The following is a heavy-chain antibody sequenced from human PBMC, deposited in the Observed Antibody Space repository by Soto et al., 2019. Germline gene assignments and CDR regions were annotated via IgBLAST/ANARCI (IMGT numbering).Heavy chain of an antibody. J-gene: IGHJ4*02. CDR1: GFTVSNNY. Sequence: EVQLVESGGGLIQPGGSLRLSCAVSGFTVSNNYMSWVRQAPGKGLEGVSVIYSGGYTAYGDSVKGRFTISRDNSKNTLFPQIKSLGAAARVVFYWATQPGGGGYWGQGTLVTVSS. CDR3: ATQPGGGGY. CDR2: IYSGGYT. V-gene: IGHV3-53*01. D-gene: IGHD3-10*01.